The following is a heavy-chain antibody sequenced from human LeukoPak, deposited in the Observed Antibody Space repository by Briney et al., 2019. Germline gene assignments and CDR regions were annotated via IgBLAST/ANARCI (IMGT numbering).Heavy chain of an antibody. J-gene: IGHJ6*02. CDR1: GFTVSYNY. V-gene: IGHV3-53*01. D-gene: IGHD1-26*01. Sequence: PGGPLRLSCAASGFTVSYNYMSWVRQAPGKGLEWVSVIYSGGSTYYADSVKGRFTISRDNSKNTVYLQMNSLRAEDTAVYYCARDSGSYYNTMDVWGQGTTVTVSS. CDR2: IYSGGST. CDR3: ARDSGSYYNTMDV.